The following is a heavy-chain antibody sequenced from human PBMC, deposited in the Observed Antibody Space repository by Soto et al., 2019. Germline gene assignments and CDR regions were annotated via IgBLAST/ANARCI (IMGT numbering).Heavy chain of an antibody. CDR1: GGSISRGGNS. CDR3: ARGLETGTTGHWYAP. CDR2: IYHSVST. D-gene: IGHD1-1*01. J-gene: IGHJ5*02. Sequence: TLPHKCTGSGGSISRGGNSCSWILHPPGKGLEWIGYIYHSVSTCYNPSLKSRVTISVDRSKNQFPLKLSSVTAADTAVYYCARGLETGTTGHWYAPCGQGTFVTVSS. V-gene: IGHV4-30-2*01.